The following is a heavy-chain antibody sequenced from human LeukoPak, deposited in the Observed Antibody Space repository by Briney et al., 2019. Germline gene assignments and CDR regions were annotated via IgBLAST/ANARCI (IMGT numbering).Heavy chain of an antibody. Sequence: PGGSLRLSCAASGFTFDDYAMHWVRQAPGKGLEWVSGISWNSGSIGYADSVKGRFTISRDNAKNSLYLQMNSLRAEDTALYYCAKVVPRLSSVQSDDAFDIWGQGTMVTVSS. CDR2: ISWNSGSI. CDR1: GFTFDDYA. J-gene: IGHJ3*02. CDR3: AKVVPRLSSVQSDDAFDI. D-gene: IGHD6-19*01. V-gene: IGHV3-9*01.